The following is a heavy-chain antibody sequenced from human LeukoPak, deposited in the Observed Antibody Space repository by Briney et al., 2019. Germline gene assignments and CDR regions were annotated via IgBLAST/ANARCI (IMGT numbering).Heavy chain of an antibody. CDR1: GGTFSSYA. V-gene: IGHV1-69*05. Sequence: ASVKVSCKASGGTFSSYAISWVRQAPGQGLEWMGGIIPIFGTANYAQKFQGRVTITTDESTSTAYMELSSLRSEDTAVYYCARRANLEWFKGGSSTPKHYYMDVWGKGTTVTVSS. CDR2: IIPIFGTA. CDR3: ARRANLEWFKGGSSTPKHYYMDV. J-gene: IGHJ6*03. D-gene: IGHD3-3*01.